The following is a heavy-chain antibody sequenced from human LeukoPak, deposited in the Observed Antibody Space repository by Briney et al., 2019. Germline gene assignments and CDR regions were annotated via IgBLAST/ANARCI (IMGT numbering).Heavy chain of an antibody. Sequence: GGSLRLSCAASGFSFSSYKMNWVRQAPGKGLEWISYISSSGSSIYYADSVKGRFTISRDNAKNSLYLQMSSLRAEDTAVYYCARAWSSSYRILDYWGQGTLVTVSS. CDR1: GFSFSSYK. CDR3: ARAWSSSYRILDY. D-gene: IGHD3-3*01. J-gene: IGHJ4*02. CDR2: ISSSGSSI. V-gene: IGHV3-48*03.